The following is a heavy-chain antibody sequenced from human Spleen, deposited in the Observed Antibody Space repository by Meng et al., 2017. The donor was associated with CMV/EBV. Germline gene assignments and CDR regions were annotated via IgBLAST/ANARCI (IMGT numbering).Heavy chain of an antibody. Sequence: ASVKVSCKASGYSFTSYYMNWVRQAPGQGLEWMGIINPSGGSTSYAQKFQGRVTMTRDTSISTAYMELSRLRSDDTAVYYCARGPGGGSGSYVWFDYWGQGTLVTVSS. CDR2: INPSGGST. CDR1: GYSFTSYY. CDR3: ARGPGGGSGSYVWFDY. J-gene: IGHJ4*02. D-gene: IGHD1-26*01. V-gene: IGHV1-46*01.